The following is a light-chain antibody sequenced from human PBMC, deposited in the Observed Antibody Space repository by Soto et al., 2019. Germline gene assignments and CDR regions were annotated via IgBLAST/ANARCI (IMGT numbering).Light chain of an antibody. CDR2: SAS. CDR3: QRTYNAPPST. J-gene: IGKJ5*01. Sequence: IQMTQYHSSLSASVGDRVTITCRASQSIGDNLNWYRQKPGKVPKLLIYSASNLQSGVPSRFSGSGSGTDFTLTISSLQPEDVATYYGQRTYNAPPSTFGQGTRLEIK. V-gene: IGKV1-27*01. CDR1: QSIGDN.